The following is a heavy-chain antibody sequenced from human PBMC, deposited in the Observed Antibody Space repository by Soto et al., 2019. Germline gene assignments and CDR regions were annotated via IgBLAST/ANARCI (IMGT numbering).Heavy chain of an antibody. CDR1: GFTFSSYA. Sequence: GGSLRLSCAASGFTFSSYAMHWVRQAPGKGLEWVAVISYDGSNKYYADSVKGRFTISRDNSKNTLYLQMNSLRAEDTAVYYCARDVESGSSQYYYYYYGMDVWGPGTTVTMSS. V-gene: IGHV3-30-3*01. CDR3: ARDVESGSSQYYYYYYGMDV. D-gene: IGHD1-26*01. CDR2: ISYDGSNK. J-gene: IGHJ6*02.